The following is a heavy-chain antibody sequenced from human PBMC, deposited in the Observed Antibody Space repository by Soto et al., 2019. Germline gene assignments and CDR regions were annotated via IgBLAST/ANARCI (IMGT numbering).Heavy chain of an antibody. Sequence: GGSLRLSCVASEFTFSSYAMSWVRQAPGKGLEWVADISGNGGTTNYADSVKGRFTISRNNFKNTLYLEMSSLRADDTAVYFCARDWRYDSGGYCIENWGQGTLVTVSS. V-gene: IGHV3-23*01. D-gene: IGHD3-22*01. J-gene: IGHJ4*02. CDR2: ISGNGGTT. CDR3: ARDWRYDSGGYCIEN. CDR1: EFTFSSYA.